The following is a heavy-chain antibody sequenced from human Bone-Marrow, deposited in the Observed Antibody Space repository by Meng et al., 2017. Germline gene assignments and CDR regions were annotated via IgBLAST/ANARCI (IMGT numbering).Heavy chain of an antibody. J-gene: IGHJ3*02. D-gene: IGHD3-22*01. CDR3: AKIKYYYDSSGAFDI. Sequence: ASVKVSCKASGYTFINYSFSWLRQAPGQGLEWMGWVNPYNGYTNYAQQFQGRVTMTTDTSTNMAYLELMSLRSDDTAVYYCAKIKYYYDSSGAFDIWGQGTMVTVSS. CDR1: GYTFINYS. V-gene: IGHV1-18*01. CDR2: VNPYNGYT.